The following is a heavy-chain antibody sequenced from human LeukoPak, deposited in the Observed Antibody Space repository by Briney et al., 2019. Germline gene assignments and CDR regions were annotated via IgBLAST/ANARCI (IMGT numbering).Heavy chain of an antibody. CDR2: IKQDGSEK. CDR1: GFTFSSYW. D-gene: IGHD3-9*01. J-gene: IGHJ6*03. Sequence: GGSLRLSCAASGFTFSSYWMTWVRQAPGEGLEWVAKIKQDGSEKYYGDSVKGRFTISRDNAKNSLYLQMNSLRAEDTAVYYCARDPLTLYDYYMDVWGKGTTVTVSS. V-gene: IGHV3-7*01. CDR3: ARDPLTLYDYYMDV.